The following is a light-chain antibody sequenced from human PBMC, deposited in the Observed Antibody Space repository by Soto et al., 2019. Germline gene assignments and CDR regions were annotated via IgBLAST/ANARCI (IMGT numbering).Light chain of an antibody. V-gene: IGLV2-8*01. J-gene: IGLJ2*01. Sequence: QSALTQPPSASGSPGQSVTISCTGTSSDVGGFNYVSWYQQHPGKAPKLIIYEVSKWSSGVPSRFSGSKSGNTASLTVSGLQAEDEADYYCSSYTSSSTDVVFGGGTKLTVL. CDR2: EVS. CDR1: SSDVGGFNY. CDR3: SSYTSSSTDVV.